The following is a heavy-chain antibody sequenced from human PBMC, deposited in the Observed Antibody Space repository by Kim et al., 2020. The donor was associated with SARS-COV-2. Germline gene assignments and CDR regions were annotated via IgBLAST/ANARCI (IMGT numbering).Heavy chain of an antibody. CDR1: GYTFTGYY. CDR2: INPNSGGT. V-gene: IGHV1-2*04. J-gene: IGHJ6*02. D-gene: IGHD6-13*01. CDR3: ARDDYSSSHNYYYGMDV. Sequence: ASVKVSCKASGYTFTGYYMHWVRQAPGQGLEWMGWINPNSGGTNYAQKFQGWVTMTRDTSISTAYMELSRLRSDDTAVYYCARDDYSSSHNYYYGMDVWGQGTTVTVSS.